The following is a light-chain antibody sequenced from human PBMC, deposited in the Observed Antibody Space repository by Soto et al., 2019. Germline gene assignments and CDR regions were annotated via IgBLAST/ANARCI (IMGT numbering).Light chain of an antibody. Sequence: EIVLTQSPGTLSLSPGERATLSCRASQSVSSSYLAWYQQKPGQAPRLLIYGASSRATGIPDRFSGSGSGTDFTLTISRLEREDCAVYYCHRHGSSPYTFGQGTKLEIK. CDR1: QSVSSSY. V-gene: IGKV3-20*01. CDR2: GAS. J-gene: IGKJ2*01. CDR3: HRHGSSPYT.